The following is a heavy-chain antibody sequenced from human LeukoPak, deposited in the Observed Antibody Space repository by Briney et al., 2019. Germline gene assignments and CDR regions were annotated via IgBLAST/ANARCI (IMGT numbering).Heavy chain of an antibody. V-gene: IGHV1-8*01. D-gene: IGHD3-3*01. CDR3: ARGYDDFWSGPDTSNWFDP. Sequence: GASVKVSCKASGYTFTSYDINWVRQATGQGLEWMGWMNPNSGNTGYAQKFQGRVTMTRNTSISKAYMELSSLRSEDTAVYYCARGYDDFWSGPDTSNWFDPWGQGTLVTVSS. CDR1: GYTFTSYD. CDR2: MNPNSGNT. J-gene: IGHJ5*02.